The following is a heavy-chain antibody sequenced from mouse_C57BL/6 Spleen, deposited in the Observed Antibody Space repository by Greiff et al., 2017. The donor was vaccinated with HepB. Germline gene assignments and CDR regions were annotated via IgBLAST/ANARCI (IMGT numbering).Heavy chain of an antibody. V-gene: IGHV5-12*01. Sequence: EVQLVESGGGLVQPGGSLKLSCAASGFTFSDYYMYWVRQTPEKRLEWVAYISNGGGSTYYPDTVKGRFTISRDNAKNTLYLQMSRLKSEDTAMYYCARPIYYGNYEGYFDVWGTGTTVTVSS. J-gene: IGHJ1*03. CDR2: ISNGGGST. CDR3: ARPIYYGNYEGYFDV. CDR1: GFTFSDYY. D-gene: IGHD2-1*01.